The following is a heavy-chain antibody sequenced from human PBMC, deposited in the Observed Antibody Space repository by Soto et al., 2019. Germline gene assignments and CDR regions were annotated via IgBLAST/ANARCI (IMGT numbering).Heavy chain of an antibody. V-gene: IGHV3-33*08. CDR2: IFYDGISK. Sequence: GGSLRLSCVASGFNFRTYGMHWVRQAPGKGLEWVANIFYDGISKYYADSVRGRFTISRDNAKNSVHLQMNSLRVEDTAVYYCARGFYTDYWGQGALVTVSS. D-gene: IGHD3-3*01. J-gene: IGHJ4*02. CDR3: ARGFYTDY. CDR1: GFNFRTYG.